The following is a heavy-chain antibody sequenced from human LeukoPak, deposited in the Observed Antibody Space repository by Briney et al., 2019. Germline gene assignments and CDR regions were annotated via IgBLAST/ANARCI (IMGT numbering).Heavy chain of an antibody. CDR3: ARRASGLNWFDP. Sequence: SETLSLTCTVSGGSISSYYWSWIRQPAGKGLECVGIVHYTGKTYYNPSLRSRVTIFVDTPNNQFSLKLSSVTAADTAVYYCARRASGLNWFDPWGQGTLVTVSS. CDR2: VHYTGKT. V-gene: IGHV4-59*05. CDR1: GGSISSYY. J-gene: IGHJ5*02. D-gene: IGHD6-25*01.